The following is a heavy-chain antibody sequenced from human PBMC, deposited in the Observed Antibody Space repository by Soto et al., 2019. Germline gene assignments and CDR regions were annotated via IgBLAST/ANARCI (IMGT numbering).Heavy chain of an antibody. Sequence: QVQLVESGGGVVQPGRSLRLSCAASGFTFSSYGMHWVRQAPGKGLEWVAVISYDGSNKYYADSVKGRFTISRDNSKNTLYLQMNSPRAEDTAVYYCAKDNNYDFWSGSNWFDPWGQGTLVTVSS. CDR3: AKDNNYDFWSGSNWFDP. CDR1: GFTFSSYG. CDR2: ISYDGSNK. V-gene: IGHV3-30*18. D-gene: IGHD3-3*01. J-gene: IGHJ5*02.